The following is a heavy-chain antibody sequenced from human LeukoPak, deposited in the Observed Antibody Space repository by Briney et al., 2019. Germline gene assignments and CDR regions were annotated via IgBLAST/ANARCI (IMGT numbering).Heavy chain of an antibody. D-gene: IGHD1-14*01. CDR2: IRQDGSDK. Sequence: GGSLRLSCAASGFTFSAYWMSSGRQARGEGQELVANIRQDGSDKYDVASVNGPFTISRDNAKNSLYLQINSLRAEDTAMYYCARGRAPVGNPLHYMDVWGEGNTVTVSS. CDR3: ARGRAPVGNPLHYMDV. J-gene: IGHJ6*03. CDR1: GFTFSAYW. V-gene: IGHV3-7*01.